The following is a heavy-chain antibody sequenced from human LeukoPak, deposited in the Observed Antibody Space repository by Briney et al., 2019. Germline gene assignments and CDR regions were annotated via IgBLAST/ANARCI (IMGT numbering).Heavy chain of an antibody. J-gene: IGHJ4*02. D-gene: IGHD5-18*01. V-gene: IGHV3-48*03. Sequence: GGSLRLSCAASGFIFSSYEMNWVRQAPGKGLEWVSYISSSGRTTYYADSVKGRFTISRGNAKNSLYLQMNSLRAEDTAVYYCARDGSASRGYNHGYSDYWGQGTLVTVSS. CDR3: ARDGSASRGYNHGYSDY. CDR2: ISSSGRTT. CDR1: GFIFSSYE.